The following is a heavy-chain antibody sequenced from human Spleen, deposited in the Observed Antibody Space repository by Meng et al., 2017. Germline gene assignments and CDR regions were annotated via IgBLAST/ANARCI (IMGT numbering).Heavy chain of an antibody. CDR1: GYNCPDCY. D-gene: IGHD6-25*01. J-gene: IGHJ4*02. V-gene: IGHV1-2*02. Sequence: GQLGAEVTRPGASVTVAFLPSGYNCPDCYIHRVRRAPGQGLECMGRIHPKSGDTHYAEKFQARVTMTGDTSISTAYMELSGLRSDDTAMYYCARDEDISAAGKLFGDYWGQGTLVTVSS. CDR3: ARDEDISAAGKLFGDY. CDR2: IHPKSGDT.